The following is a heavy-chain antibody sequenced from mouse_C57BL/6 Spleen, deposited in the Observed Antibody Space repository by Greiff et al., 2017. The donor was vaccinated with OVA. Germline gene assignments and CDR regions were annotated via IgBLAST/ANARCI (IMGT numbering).Heavy chain of an antibody. Sequence: EVQLVESGGGLVKPGGSLKLSCAASGFTFSSYAMSWVRQTPEKRLEWVATISAGGSYTYYPDNVKGRFTISRDNAKNNLYLQMSHLKSEDTAMYYCARDHDFFDYWGQGTTLTVSS. J-gene: IGHJ2*01. D-gene: IGHD2-4*01. V-gene: IGHV5-4*01. CDR2: ISAGGSYT. CDR1: GFTFSSYA. CDR3: ARDHDFFDY.